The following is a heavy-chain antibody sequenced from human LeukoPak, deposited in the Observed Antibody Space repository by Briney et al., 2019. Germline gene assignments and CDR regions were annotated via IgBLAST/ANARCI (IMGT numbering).Heavy chain of an antibody. CDR1: VYIYTSYG. D-gene: IGHD3-10*01. J-gene: IGHJ4*02. CDR3: ARDLSYGSGSTGDY. Sequence: GASVKVSCKASVYIYTSYGISWVRQAPGQGLEWMGWISDYNGNKNYAQKLQGRVTMTTDTSTSTVYMELRSLRSDDAAVYYCARDLSYGSGSTGDYWGQGTLVTVSS. V-gene: IGHV1-18*01. CDR2: ISDYNGNK.